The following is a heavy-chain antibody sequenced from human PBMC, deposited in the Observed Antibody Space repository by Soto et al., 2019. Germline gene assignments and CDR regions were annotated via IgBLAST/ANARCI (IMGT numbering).Heavy chain of an antibody. V-gene: IGHV3-30*18. J-gene: IGHJ6*02. CDR2: ISYDGSNK. CDR3: AKDLVGFPGIRVAVPLTYYYYYGMDV. D-gene: IGHD3-3*02. Sequence: ESGGGVVPPGRSLRLSCAASGFTFSSYGMHWVRQAPGKGLEWVAVISYDGSNKYYADSVKGRFTISRDNSKNTLYLQMNSLRAEDTAVYYCAKDLVGFPGIRVAVPLTYYYYYGMDVWGQGTTVTVSS. CDR1: GFTFSSYG.